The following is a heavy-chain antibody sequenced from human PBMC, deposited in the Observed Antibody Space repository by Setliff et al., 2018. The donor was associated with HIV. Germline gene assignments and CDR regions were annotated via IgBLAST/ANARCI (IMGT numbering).Heavy chain of an antibody. D-gene: IGHD2-21*01. CDR1: GGSFGGYY. V-gene: IGHV4-34*01. J-gene: IGHJ5*02. CDR2: IYQSGSI. CDR3: ARPRRVRSRARYWFDI. Sequence: SETLSLTCVVYGGSFGGYYWSWIRQPPGQGPQWIGSIYQSGSIYYNPSLQSRVTISVDSSKNQFSLNLFSVTAADTAVYYCARPRRVRSRARYWFDIWGQGTLVTVSS.